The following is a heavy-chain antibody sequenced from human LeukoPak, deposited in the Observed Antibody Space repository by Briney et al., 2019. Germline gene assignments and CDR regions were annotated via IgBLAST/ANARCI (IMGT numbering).Heavy chain of an antibody. CDR2: IYHSGST. V-gene: IGHV4-38-2*02. CDR1: GYSISSGYY. Sequence: SETLSLTCTVSGYSISSGYYWGWIRQPPGKGLEWIGSIYHSGSTYYNPSLKSRVTISVDTSKNQFSLKLSSVTAADTAVYYCARRPGATPNWFDPWGQGTLVTVSS. D-gene: IGHD1-26*01. CDR3: ARRPGATPNWFDP. J-gene: IGHJ5*02.